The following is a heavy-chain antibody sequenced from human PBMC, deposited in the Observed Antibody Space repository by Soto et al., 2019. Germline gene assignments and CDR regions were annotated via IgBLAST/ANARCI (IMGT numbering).Heavy chain of an antibody. CDR3: AQDAKTGFSYEPEN. Sequence: QVQLVESGGGVVQPGGSLRLSCVGSGFTFSRYGLHWVRQTPGKGLEWVAVISFTGTTKYYADSVKGRFTISRDNSKCTVYLEMNRLTADDSAMYFCAQDAKTGFSYEPENWGQGTLVTVSS. CDR1: GFTFSRYG. J-gene: IGHJ4*02. D-gene: IGHD3-22*01. V-gene: IGHV3-30*18. CDR2: ISFTGTTK.